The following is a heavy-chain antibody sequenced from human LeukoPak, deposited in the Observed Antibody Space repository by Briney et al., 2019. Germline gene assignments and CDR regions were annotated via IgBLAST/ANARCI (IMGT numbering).Heavy chain of an antibody. Sequence: PSETLSLTCTVSGGSISSSSYYWGWIRQPPGKGLEWIRSIYYSGSTYYNPSLKSRVTRSVDTSKNQFSLKLSSVTAADTAVYYCATHYYGSGSYSAANWFDPWGQGTLVTVSS. CDR3: ATHYYGSGSYSAANWFDP. J-gene: IGHJ5*02. CDR1: GGSISSSSYY. V-gene: IGHV4-39*01. CDR2: IYYSGST. D-gene: IGHD3-10*01.